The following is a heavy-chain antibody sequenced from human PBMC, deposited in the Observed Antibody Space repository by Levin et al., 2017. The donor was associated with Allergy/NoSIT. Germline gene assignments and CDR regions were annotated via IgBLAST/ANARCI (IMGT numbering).Heavy chain of an antibody. CDR3: ASVGFAYGYTY. Sequence: NTSETLSLTCTISGISISTYYWSWIRQPPGKGLESIGYIYYSGSTDYNPSLKSRVTISVDTSKNQFSLKLTSVTAADTAVYYCASVGFAYGYTYWGQGTLVTVSS. V-gene: IGHV4-59*01. D-gene: IGHD5-12*01. CDR2: IYYSGST. J-gene: IGHJ4*02. CDR1: GISISTYY.